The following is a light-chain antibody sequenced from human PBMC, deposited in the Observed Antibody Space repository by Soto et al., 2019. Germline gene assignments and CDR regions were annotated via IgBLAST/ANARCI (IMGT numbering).Light chain of an antibody. CDR1: QSVSSN. Sequence: EILMTQSPSTLAVSPGERATLSCGARQSVSSNLAWYEQKPGQAPRLLIHGATTRATGIPARFSGSGSGTEFTLTISSLQSEDFAVYYCQQYNNWPRTFGQGTKVDIK. J-gene: IGKJ1*01. V-gene: IGKV3-15*01. CDR2: GAT. CDR3: QQYNNWPRT.